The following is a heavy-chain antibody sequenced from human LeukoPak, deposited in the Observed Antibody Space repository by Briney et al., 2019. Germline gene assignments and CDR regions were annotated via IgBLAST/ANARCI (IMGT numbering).Heavy chain of an antibody. CDR2: ISGTSTYI. CDR3: ARRGLPDV. CDR1: GFTFDKYF. D-gene: IGHD2-15*01. V-gene: IGHV3-21*01. J-gene: IGHJ6*03. Sequence: PGGSLRLSCATSGFTFDKYFIHWVRQAPGKGLDWVSSISGTSTYIDYADSVKGRFTISRDNAKNSLYLQMNSLRVEDTAVYYCARRGLPDVWGKGTTVTVSS.